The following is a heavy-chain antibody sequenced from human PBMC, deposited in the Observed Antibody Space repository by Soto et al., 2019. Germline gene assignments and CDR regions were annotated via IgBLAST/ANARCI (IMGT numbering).Heavy chain of an antibody. J-gene: IGHJ6*02. D-gene: IGHD2-15*01. CDR1: GFTFSSYG. Sequence: LRLSCAASGFTFSSYGMHWVRQAPGKGLEWVAVISYDGSNKYYADSVKGRFTISRDNSKNTLYLQMNSLRAEDTAVYYCAKENIVVVVDATRQAYGMDVWGQGTRVTVSS. CDR2: ISYDGSNK. V-gene: IGHV3-30*18. CDR3: AKENIVVVVDATRQAYGMDV.